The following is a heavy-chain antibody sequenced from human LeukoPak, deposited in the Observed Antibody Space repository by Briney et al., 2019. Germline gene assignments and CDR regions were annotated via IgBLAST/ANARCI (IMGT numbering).Heavy chain of an antibody. Sequence: NWVRQHPGKGLEWIGYIYYSGSTYYNPSLKSRVTISVDTSKNQFSLKLSSVTAADTAVYYCARSGYSYGLPPQNWGQGTLVTVSS. CDR3: ARSGYSYGLPPQN. J-gene: IGHJ4*02. D-gene: IGHD5-18*01. V-gene: IGHV4-31*02. CDR2: IYYSGST.